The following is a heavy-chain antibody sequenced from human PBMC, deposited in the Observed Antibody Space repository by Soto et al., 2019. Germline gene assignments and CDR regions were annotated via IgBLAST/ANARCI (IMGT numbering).Heavy chain of an antibody. CDR1: GFTFSSYG. CDR3: AKGGVLRYFDLRGY. Sequence: PWGSLRLSCAASGFTFSSYGMRWVRQAPGKGLEWVAVISYDGSNKYYADSVKGRFTISRDNSKNTLYLQMNSLRAEDTAVYYCAKGGVLRYFDLRGYWGKGNIVTVSS. V-gene: IGHV3-30*18. CDR2: ISYDGSNK. D-gene: IGHD3-9*01. J-gene: IGHJ4*02.